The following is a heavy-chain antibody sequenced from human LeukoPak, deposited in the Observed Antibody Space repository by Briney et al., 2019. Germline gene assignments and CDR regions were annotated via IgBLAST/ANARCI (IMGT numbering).Heavy chain of an antibody. Sequence: PSETLSLTCTVSGGSISSYYWSWIRQPPGKGLEWIGYIYYSGGTNYNPSLKSRVTISVDTSKNQFSPKLSSVTAADTAVYYCARASESYDYVWGSYRPYYFDYWGQGTLGTVSS. CDR3: ARASESYDYVWGSYRPYYFDY. CDR1: GGSISSYY. D-gene: IGHD3-16*02. J-gene: IGHJ4*02. CDR2: IYYSGGT. V-gene: IGHV4-59*01.